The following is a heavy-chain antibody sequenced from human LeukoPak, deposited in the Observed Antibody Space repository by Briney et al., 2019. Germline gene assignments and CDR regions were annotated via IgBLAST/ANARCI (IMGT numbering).Heavy chain of an antibody. CDR2: ISYDGSNK. CDR1: GFTFSSYA. V-gene: IGHV3-30-3*01. CDR3: ARDPPRVRYSSGRASTSNSYFDY. J-gene: IGHJ4*02. Sequence: GGSLRLSCAASGFTFSSYAMHWVRQAPGKGLEWVAVISYDGSNKYYADSVKGRFTISRDNSKNTLYLQMNSLRAEDTAVYYCARDPPRVRYSSGRASTSNSYFDYWGQGTLVTVSS. D-gene: IGHD6-19*01.